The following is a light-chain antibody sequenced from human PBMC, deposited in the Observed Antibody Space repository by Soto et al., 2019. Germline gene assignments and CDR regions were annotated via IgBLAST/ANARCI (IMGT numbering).Light chain of an antibody. CDR2: DVS. J-gene: IGLJ2*01. V-gene: IGLV2-14*01. Sequence: QSALTQPASVSGSPGQSITISCTGTSSDVGGYNYVSWYQQHPGKAPKLMIYDVSNRPSGVSNRFSGSKSGNTASLTISGLQGEDGADYYCTSYTSSSPRVFGGGPKPTVL. CDR3: TSYTSSSPRV. CDR1: SSDVGGYNY.